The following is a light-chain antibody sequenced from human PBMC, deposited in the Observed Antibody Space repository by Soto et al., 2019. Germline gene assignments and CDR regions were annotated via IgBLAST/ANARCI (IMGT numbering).Light chain of an antibody. J-gene: IGKJ2*01. Sequence: DIQMTQSPSTLSASVGDRITITCRASQSVSRRLAWYQQKPGKAPKLLIYDASSLDSGVPSRFSGRGSGTEFTLTISRLQPDDCATYYCHTYNTYSLHTFGQGTKLEIK. CDR3: HTYNTYSLHT. V-gene: IGKV1-5*01. CDR1: QSVSRR. CDR2: DAS.